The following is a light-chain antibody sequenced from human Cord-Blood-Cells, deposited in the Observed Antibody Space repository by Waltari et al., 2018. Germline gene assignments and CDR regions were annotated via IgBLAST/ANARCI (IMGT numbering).Light chain of an antibody. CDR1: QSLVYSDGNTY. CDR3: MQGTHWPFT. Sequence: DVAMTQSPLSLPVTLGQPASISCRSSQSLVYSDGNTYLNWFQQRPGQSPRRLIYKVSNRDSGVPDRFSGGGSGTDFTLKISRVEAEDVGVYYCMQGTHWPFTFGPGTKVDIK. V-gene: IGKV2-30*01. CDR2: KVS. J-gene: IGKJ3*01.